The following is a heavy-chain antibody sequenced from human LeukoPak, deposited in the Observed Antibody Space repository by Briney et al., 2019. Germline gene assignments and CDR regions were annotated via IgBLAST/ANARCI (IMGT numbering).Heavy chain of an antibody. CDR1: GGSFSGYY. CDR3: ARDGPITIFGVVIPDAFDI. Sequence: PSETLSLTCAVYGGSFSGYYWSWIRQPPGKGLEWIGEINHSGSTNYNPSLKSRVTISVDTSKNQFSLRLSSVTAADTAVYYCARDGPITIFGVVIPDAFDIWGQGTMVTVSS. CDR2: INHSGST. J-gene: IGHJ3*02. D-gene: IGHD3-3*01. V-gene: IGHV4-34*01.